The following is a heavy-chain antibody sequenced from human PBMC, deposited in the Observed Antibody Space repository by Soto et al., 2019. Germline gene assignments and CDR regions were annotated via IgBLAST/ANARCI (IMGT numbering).Heavy chain of an antibody. Sequence: GGSLRLSCAASGFTFSNAWMSWVRQAPGKGLEWVGRIKSKTDGETTDYAAPVKGRFTISRDDSKNTLYLQMNSLKTEDTAAYYCTTSSPRLKTSRIDAFDIWGQGTMVTVSS. CDR2: IKSKTDGETT. CDR3: TTSSPRLKTSRIDAFDI. D-gene: IGHD6-6*01. CDR1: GFTFSNAW. J-gene: IGHJ3*02. V-gene: IGHV3-15*01.